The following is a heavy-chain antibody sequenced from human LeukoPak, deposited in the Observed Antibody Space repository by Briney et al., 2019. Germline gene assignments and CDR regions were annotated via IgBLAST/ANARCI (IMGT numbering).Heavy chain of an antibody. Sequence: SETLSLTCTVSGGSISSYYWSWIRQPPGKGLEWIGYIYYSGSTNYNPSLKSRVTISVDTSKNQFSLKLSSVTAADTAVYYCARGNLDSGGGYFDYWGQGTLVTVSS. D-gene: IGHD3/OR15-3a*01. J-gene: IGHJ4*02. CDR1: GGSISSYY. CDR3: ARGNLDSGGGYFDY. CDR2: IYYSGST. V-gene: IGHV4-59*01.